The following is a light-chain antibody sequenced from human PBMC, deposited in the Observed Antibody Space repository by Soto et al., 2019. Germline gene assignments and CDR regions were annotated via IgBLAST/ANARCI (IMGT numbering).Light chain of an antibody. J-gene: IGKJ2*01. Sequence: EIVRTQSPATLSVSPGERATLSCRASQSISSSLAWYQQKPGQAPRLLIYGASTRATGIPARFSGSGSGTEFTLTIRSLQSEDFAVYYCQQYNNGPTYTFGQGTKLEIK. CDR2: GAS. V-gene: IGKV3-15*01. CDR1: QSISSS. CDR3: QQYNNGPTYT.